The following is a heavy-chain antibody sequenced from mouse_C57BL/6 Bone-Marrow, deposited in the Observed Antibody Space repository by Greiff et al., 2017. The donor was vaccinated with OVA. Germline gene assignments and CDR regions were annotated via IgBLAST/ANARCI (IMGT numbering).Heavy chain of an antibody. J-gene: IGHJ1*03. CDR1: GYTFTSYW. V-gene: IGHV1-74*01. CDR3: AKFITTVRYFDV. Sequence: VQLKQPGAELVKPGASVKVSCKASGYTFTSYWMHWVKQRPGQGLEWIGRIHPSDSDTNYNQKFKGKATLTVDKSSSTAYMELRSLTSEDSAVYFCAKFITTVRYFDVWGTGTTVTVSS. CDR2: IHPSDSDT. D-gene: IGHD1-1*01.